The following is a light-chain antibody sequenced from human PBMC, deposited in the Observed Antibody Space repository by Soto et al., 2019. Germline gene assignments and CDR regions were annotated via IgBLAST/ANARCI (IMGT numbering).Light chain of an antibody. J-gene: IGKJ5*01. V-gene: IGKV3D-20*02. CDR3: QQRSNWPLIT. CDR2: GAS. CDR1: QSVSSSY. Sequence: EIVLSQSPGTLSLSTGERATLSCRASQSVSSSYLAWYQQKPGQAPRLLIYGASNRATGIPARFSGSGSGTDFTLTISSLQPEDFSVYYCQQRSNWPLITFGQGTRLEIK.